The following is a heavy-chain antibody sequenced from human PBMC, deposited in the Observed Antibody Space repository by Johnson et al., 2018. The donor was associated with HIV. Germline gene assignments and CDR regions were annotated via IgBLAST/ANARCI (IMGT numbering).Heavy chain of an antibody. Sequence: QVQLVESGGGVVQPGRSLRLSCAASRYGMHWVRQAPGKGLEWVAVISYDGSNKYYADSVKGRFTISRDNSKNTLYLQMNSLRAEDTAVYYCASDPVPAAIRAFDIWGQGTMVTVSS. CDR1: SRYG. V-gene: IGHV3-30*19. CDR2: ISYDGSNK. D-gene: IGHD2-2*01. CDR3: ASDPVPAAIRAFDI. J-gene: IGHJ3*02.